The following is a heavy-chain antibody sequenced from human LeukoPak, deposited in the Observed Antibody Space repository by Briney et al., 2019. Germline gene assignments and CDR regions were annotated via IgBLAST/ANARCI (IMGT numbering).Heavy chain of an antibody. CDR3: ARHPMYSSGWDGDYFDY. CDR1: GGSISSSSYY. D-gene: IGHD6-19*01. CDR2: IYYSGST. V-gene: IGHV4-39*01. J-gene: IGHJ4*02. Sequence: SETLSLTCTVSGGSISSSSYYWGWIRQPPGTGLEWIGSIYYSGSTYYNPSLKSRVTISVDTSKNQFSLKLSSVTAADTAVYYCARHPMYSSGWDGDYFDYWGQGTLVTVSS.